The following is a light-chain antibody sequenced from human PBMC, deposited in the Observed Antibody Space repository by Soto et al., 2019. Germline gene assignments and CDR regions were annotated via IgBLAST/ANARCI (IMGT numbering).Light chain of an antibody. J-gene: IGKJ1*01. Sequence: EIVLTQSPGTLSLSPGERATLSCRASPSIANNYLARYQQRPGQATRLLIYLTSNRAPGIPDSFSGSGSGADFTXTISGLEPEDFAVYLCQQYGSLPWTFGQGTQVDLK. CDR2: LTS. CDR1: PSIANNY. CDR3: QQYGSLPWT. V-gene: IGKV3-20*01.